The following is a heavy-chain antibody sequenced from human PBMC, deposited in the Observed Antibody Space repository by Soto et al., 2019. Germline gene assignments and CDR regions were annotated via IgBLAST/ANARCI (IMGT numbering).Heavy chain of an antibody. J-gene: IGHJ4*02. CDR3: ARRSPPGYGSGSPSFDY. V-gene: IGHV5-51*01. Sequence: PGASLKSSCKGSGDSFTSYWIGWVRQMPGKGLEWMGIIYPGDSDTRYSPSFQGQVTISADKSISTAYLQWSSLKASDTAMYYCARRSPPGYGSGSPSFDYWGQGTLGTDSS. CDR1: GDSFTSYW. CDR2: IYPGDSDT. D-gene: IGHD3-10*01.